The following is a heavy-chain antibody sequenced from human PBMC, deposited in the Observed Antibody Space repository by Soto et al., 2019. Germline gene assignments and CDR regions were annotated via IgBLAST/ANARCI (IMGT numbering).Heavy chain of an antibody. CDR2: IYNDGTYS. CDR3: TRGPRPISTDTGAY. D-gene: IGHD2-21*02. V-gene: IGHV3-74*01. CDR1: GFIFKMYW. J-gene: IGHJ4*02. Sequence: QSGGSLRLSCAASGFIFKMYWMHWVRQSPGKGLVWISRIYNDGTYSDYADSVRGRFTISRDNVNDTLYLQMNNLRAEDSGLYYCTRGPRPISTDTGAYWGQGTQVTVSS.